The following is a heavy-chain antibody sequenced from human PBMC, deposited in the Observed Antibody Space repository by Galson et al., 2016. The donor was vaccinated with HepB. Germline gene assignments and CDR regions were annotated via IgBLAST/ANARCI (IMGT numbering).Heavy chain of an antibody. CDR2: IRDSGVVT. CDR3: AKRRAAADTFPYESALYF. Sequence: SLRLSCAASGFVFSRYAMTWVRQAPGKGLEWVAAIRDSGVVTYYADSVKGRFTISRDNSKNTLYLQMNRLRAEDTAVYYCAKRRAAADTFPYESALYFCGQGTTVTASS. CDR1: GFVFSRYA. D-gene: IGHD6-13*01. J-gene: IGHJ6*02. V-gene: IGHV3-23*01.